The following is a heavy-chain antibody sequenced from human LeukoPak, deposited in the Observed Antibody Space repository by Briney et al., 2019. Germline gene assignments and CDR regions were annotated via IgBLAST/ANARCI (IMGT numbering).Heavy chain of an antibody. CDR2: IYYRGNT. V-gene: IGHV4-59*03. D-gene: IGHD4-17*01. J-gene: IGHJ1*01. CDR1: GFTFSSYA. CDR3: AAGGDYGVEYFQH. Sequence: GSLRLSCAASGFTFSSYAMIWIRQPPGKGLEWIGYIYYRGNTNYNPSLKSRVTISVDTSKNQFSLKLSSVTAADTAVYYCAAGGDYGVEYFQHWGQGTLVSVSS.